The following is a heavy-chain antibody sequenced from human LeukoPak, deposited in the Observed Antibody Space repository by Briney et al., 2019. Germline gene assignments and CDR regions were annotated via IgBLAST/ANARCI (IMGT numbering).Heavy chain of an antibody. CDR3: ARDDERDYVWGSYRTEWDAFDI. D-gene: IGHD3-16*02. CDR2: ISGSGGST. V-gene: IGHV3-23*01. Sequence: GGSLRLSCAASGFTFSSYAMSWVRQAPGKGLEWVSAISGSGGSTYYADSVKGRFTISRDNSKNTLYLQMNSLRAEDTAVYYCARDDERDYVWGSYRTEWDAFDIWGQGTMVTVSS. CDR1: GFTFSSYA. J-gene: IGHJ3*02.